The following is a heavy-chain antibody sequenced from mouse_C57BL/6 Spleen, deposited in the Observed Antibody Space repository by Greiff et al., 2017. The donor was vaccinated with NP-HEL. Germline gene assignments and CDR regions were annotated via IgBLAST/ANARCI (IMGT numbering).Heavy chain of an antibody. D-gene: IGHD2-14*01. CDR3: ARKVLGDY. CDR2: IHPNSGIT. Sequence: QVQLQQPGAELVKPGASVKLSCKASGYTFTSYWMHWVKQRPGQGLEWIGMIHPNSGITHYTEKFTSKATLTVDKSSSTAYMQLSSLTSEDASVYDWARKVLGDYWGQGTTLTVSS. J-gene: IGHJ2*01. V-gene: IGHV1-64*01. CDR1: GYTFTSYW.